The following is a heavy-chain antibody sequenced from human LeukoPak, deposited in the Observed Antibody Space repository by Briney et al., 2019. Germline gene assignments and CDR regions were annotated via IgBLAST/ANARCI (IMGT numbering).Heavy chain of an antibody. CDR1: GFTFSSYS. CDR2: VYSGGST. CDR3: ARVKVGTTYWFDP. D-gene: IGHD1-26*01. Sequence: GGSLRLSCAASGFTFSSYSMNWVRQPPGKGLEWVSVVYSGGSTYYADSVKGRFTISRDNSKNMVYLQMNSLRVEDAAVYYCARVKVGTTYWFDPWGQGTLVTVSS. V-gene: IGHV3-66*01. J-gene: IGHJ5*02.